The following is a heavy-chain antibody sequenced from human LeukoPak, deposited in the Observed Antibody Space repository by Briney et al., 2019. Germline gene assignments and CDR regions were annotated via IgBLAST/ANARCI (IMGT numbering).Heavy chain of an antibody. J-gene: IGHJ3*02. CDR2: IYHSGST. CDR3: AKAAAGFTDALDI. CDR1: GVSISSYY. V-gene: IGHV4-38-2*02. D-gene: IGHD6-13*01. Sequence: SETLSLTCTVSGVSISSYYWGWIRQPPGKGLEWIGSIYHSGSTYYNPSLKSRVTISVDTSKNQFSLKLSSVTAADTAVYYCAKAAAGFTDALDIWGQGTMVTVSS.